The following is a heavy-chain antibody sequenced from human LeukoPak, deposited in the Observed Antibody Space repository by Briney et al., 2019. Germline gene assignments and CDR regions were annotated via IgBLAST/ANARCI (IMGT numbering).Heavy chain of an antibody. V-gene: IGHV3-48*01. J-gene: IGHJ4*02. CDR3: ARGYCSGGSCYNLDY. CDR2: ISSGSSTI. Sequence: TGGSLRLSCAASGFSFSSYTMNWVRQAPGKGLEWTSYISSGSSTIYYAGSVKGRFTISRDNAKNSLYLQMNSLRAEDTAVYYCARGYCSGGSCYNLDYWGQGTLVTVSS. D-gene: IGHD2-15*01. CDR1: GFSFSSYT.